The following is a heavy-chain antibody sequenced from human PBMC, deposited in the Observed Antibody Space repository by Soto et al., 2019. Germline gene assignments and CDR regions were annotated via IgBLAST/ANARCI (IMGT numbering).Heavy chain of an antibody. CDR1: GGSFSGYY. V-gene: IGHV4-34*01. D-gene: IGHD3-16*01. Sequence: SETLSLTCAVYGGSFSGYYWSWIRQPPGKGLEWIGEINHSGSTNYNPSLKSRVTISVDTSKNQFSLKLSSVTAADTAVYYCARRWGTTFDYWGQGTLVTVS. CDR2: INHSGST. CDR3: ARRWGTTFDY. J-gene: IGHJ4*02.